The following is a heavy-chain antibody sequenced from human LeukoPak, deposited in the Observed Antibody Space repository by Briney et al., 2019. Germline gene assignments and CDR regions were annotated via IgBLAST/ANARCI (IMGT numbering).Heavy chain of an antibody. CDR3: ARGHQTGRGYFDY. Sequence: SETLSLTCTVSGGSISSYYWSWIRQPPGKGLEWIGYIYYTGYTNYNPSLKSRVTISVGTSKKQFSLKLNSVTAADTAVYYCARGHQTGRGYFDYWGQGTLVTVSS. V-gene: IGHV4-59*01. CDR1: GGSISSYY. J-gene: IGHJ4*02. CDR2: IYYTGYT. D-gene: IGHD1-1*01.